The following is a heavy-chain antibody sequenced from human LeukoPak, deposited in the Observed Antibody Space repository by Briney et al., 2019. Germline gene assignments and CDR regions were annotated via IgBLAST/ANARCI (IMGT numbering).Heavy chain of an antibody. CDR3: ARVFRGVVTSNWFDP. CDR2: VSDTGDT. J-gene: IGHJ5*02. V-gene: IGHV4-59*01. D-gene: IGHD3-3*01. Sequence: SETLSLTCTVSGVPINGNYWTWIRQLPGKGLEWIGFVSDTGDTDYNPSLKSRLTISADTSKSQLSLSLSSVTAADTALYYCARVFRGVVTSNWFDPWGQGTLATVSS. CDR1: GVPINGNY.